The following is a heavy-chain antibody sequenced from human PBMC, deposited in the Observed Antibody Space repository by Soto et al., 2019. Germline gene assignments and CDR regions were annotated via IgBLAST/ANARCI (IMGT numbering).Heavy chain of an antibody. J-gene: IGHJ4*02. CDR1: GYTFTSYA. V-gene: IGHV1-3*01. D-gene: IGHD6-13*01. Sequence: ASVKVSCKASGYTFTSYAMRWVRQAPGQRLEWMGWINAGNGNTKYSQKFQGRDTITRDTSASTAYMELSSLRSEDTAVYYCARDLAAAGTVYYFDYWGQGTLVTVSS. CDR3: ARDLAAAGTVYYFDY. CDR2: INAGNGNT.